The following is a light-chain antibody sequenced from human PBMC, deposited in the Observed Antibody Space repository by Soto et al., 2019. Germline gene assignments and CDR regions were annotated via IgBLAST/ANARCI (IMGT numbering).Light chain of an antibody. CDR1: SSDVGGYNS. Sequence: QSALTQPASVSGSPGQSITISCTGSSSDVGGYNSVSWYQQNPGKAPKLMIYEVSNRPSGVSNRFSGSKSGNTASLTVSGLQAEDEGTYYCSSYGGYNNVVFGTGTKLTVL. CDR2: EVS. V-gene: IGLV2-14*01. J-gene: IGLJ1*01. CDR3: SSYGGYNNVV.